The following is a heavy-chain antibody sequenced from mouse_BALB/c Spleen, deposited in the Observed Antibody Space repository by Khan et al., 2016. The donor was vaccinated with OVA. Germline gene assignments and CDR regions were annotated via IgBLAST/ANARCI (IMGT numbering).Heavy chain of an antibody. CDR2: ISYSGNT. CDR1: GYSITSDYA. J-gene: IGHJ2*01. CDR3: ARLKGGNFNY. Sequence: VQLKESGPGLVKPSQSLSLTCTVTGYSITSDYAWNWIRQFPGNKLEWMGYISYSGNTNYNPSLKSRISVTRDTSKNQFFLQLNSVTTEDTATYTGARLKGGNFNYWGKGTTLKVS. V-gene: IGHV3-2*02.